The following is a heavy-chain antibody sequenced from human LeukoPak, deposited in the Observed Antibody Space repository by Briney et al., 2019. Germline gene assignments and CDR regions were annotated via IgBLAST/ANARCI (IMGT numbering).Heavy chain of an antibody. CDR1: GFTFSSYS. CDR2: ISSSSSTI. V-gene: IGHV3-48*04. D-gene: IGHD2-21*01. CDR3: SREGGQGDQSAFDI. J-gene: IGHJ3*02. Sequence: GGSLRLSCAASGFTFSSYSMNWVRQAPGKGLEWVSYISSSSSTIYYADSVKGRFTISRDNAKNSLYLQMNSLRAEDTAVYHCSREGGQGDQSAFDIWGQGTMVTVSS.